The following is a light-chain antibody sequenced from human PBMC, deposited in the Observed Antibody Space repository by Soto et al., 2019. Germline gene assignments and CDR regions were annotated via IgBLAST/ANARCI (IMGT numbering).Light chain of an antibody. CDR2: EVT. V-gene: IGLV2-14*01. Sequence: QSALTQPASVSGSPGQSITISCTATISDVYDYKYVSWYQQHPGKAPKLIIYEVTHRPSGVSSRFSGSKSDNTASLTISGLQAEDEAYYYCSAVTPYSLGVFGGGTKLTVL. J-gene: IGLJ3*02. CDR1: ISDVYDYKY. CDR3: SAVTPYSLGV.